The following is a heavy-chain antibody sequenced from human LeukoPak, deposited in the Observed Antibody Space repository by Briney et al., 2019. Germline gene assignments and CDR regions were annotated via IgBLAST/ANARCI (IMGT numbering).Heavy chain of an antibody. J-gene: IGHJ5*02. CDR3: ARGSKGYDILTGYYP. D-gene: IGHD3-9*01. CDR1: GFTFSSYA. V-gene: IGHV3-30-3*01. Sequence: PGGSLRLSCAASGFTFSSYAMHWVRQAPGKGLEWVAVISYDGSNKYYADSVKGRFTISRDNSKNTLYLQMNSLRAEDTAVYYCARGSKGYDILTGYYPWGQGTLVTVSS. CDR2: ISYDGSNK.